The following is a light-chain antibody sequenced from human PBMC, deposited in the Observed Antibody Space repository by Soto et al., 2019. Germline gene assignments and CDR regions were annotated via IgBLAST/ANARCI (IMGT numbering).Light chain of an antibody. V-gene: IGLV2-8*01. J-gene: IGLJ2*01. Sequence: QSALTQPASASGSPGQSVTISSTGTSSDVGGHNYVSWYQQHPGKAPKLLIYEVSQRPSGVPDRFSGSKSGNTASLTVSGLQAEDEAEYYCTSYAGSDNVIFGGGTMVTVL. CDR3: TSYAGSDNVI. CDR2: EVS. CDR1: SSDVGGHNY.